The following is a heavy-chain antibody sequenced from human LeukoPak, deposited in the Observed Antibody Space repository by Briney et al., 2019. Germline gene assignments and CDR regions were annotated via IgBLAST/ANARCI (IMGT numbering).Heavy chain of an antibody. D-gene: IGHD6-19*01. V-gene: IGHV1-69*01. CDR3: ARDLLAVAGIVFDM. CDR1: GGTFSSYA. CDR2: IIPVFGTA. J-gene: IGHJ3*02. Sequence: SVKVSCKASGGTFSSYATSWVRQAPGKGLEWMGGIIPVFGTANYAQKFQGRVTLTPHESTSTAYIELSSLRSEDTAGYYLARDLLAVAGIVFDMWGEGTIVTVSS.